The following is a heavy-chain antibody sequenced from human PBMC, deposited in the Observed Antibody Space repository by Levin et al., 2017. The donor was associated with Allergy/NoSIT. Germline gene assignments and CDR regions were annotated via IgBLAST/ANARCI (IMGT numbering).Heavy chain of an antibody. CDR1: GFTVSSNF. CDR2: IYSGGGT. Sequence: GGSLRLSCAASGFTVSSNFMSWVRQAPGKGLEWVSIIYSGGGTYYADSVKGRCTISRDNSKNTLYLQMNSLRAEDTAVYYCARVSQTYDGAFDIWGQGTMVTMSS. J-gene: IGHJ3*02. V-gene: IGHV3-53*01. D-gene: IGHD3-22*01. CDR3: ARVSQTYDGAFDI.